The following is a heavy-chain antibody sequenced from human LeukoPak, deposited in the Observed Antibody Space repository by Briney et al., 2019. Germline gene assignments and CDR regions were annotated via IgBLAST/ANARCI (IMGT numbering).Heavy chain of an antibody. D-gene: IGHD1-20*01. V-gene: IGHV1-8*01. J-gene: IGHJ4*02. CDR3: ARIITGTDLTLDY. CDR1: GYTFTSYD. Sequence: ASVMVSCKASGYTFTSYDINWVRQDTGQGLEWMGWMNPNSGNTGYAQKFQGRVTMTRNTSISTAYMELSSLRSEDTAVYYCARIITGTDLTLDYWGQGTLVTVSS. CDR2: MNPNSGNT.